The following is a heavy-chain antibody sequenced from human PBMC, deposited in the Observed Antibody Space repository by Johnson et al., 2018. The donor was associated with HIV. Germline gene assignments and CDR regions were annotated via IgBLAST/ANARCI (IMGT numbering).Heavy chain of an antibody. D-gene: IGHD2-2*01. J-gene: IGHJ3*02. Sequence: QVQLVESGGGLVKPGGSLRLSCAASGFTFSDYYMTWIRQAPGKGLEWVSYISNSASITNSASTIYYSDSVKGRFSISRDNAKNSLYLQMNSLRAEDTALYYCAKADTMAGDAFDIWGQGTMVTVSS. CDR3: AKADTMAGDAFDI. CDR2: ISNSASITNSASTI. V-gene: IGHV3-11*04. CDR1: GFTFSDYY.